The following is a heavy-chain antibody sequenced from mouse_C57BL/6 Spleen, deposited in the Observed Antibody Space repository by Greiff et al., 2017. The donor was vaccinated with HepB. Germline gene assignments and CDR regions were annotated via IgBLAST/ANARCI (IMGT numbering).Heavy chain of an antibody. CDR3: ARMGYYYGSSPAMDY. CDR1: GYTFTDYN. CDR2: INPNNGGT. J-gene: IGHJ4*01. Sequence: EVQLQQSGPELVKPGASVKMSCKASGYTFTDYNMHWVKQSHGKSLEWIGYINPNNGGTSYNQKFKGKATLTVNKSSSTAYMELRSLTSEESAVYYCARMGYYYGSSPAMDYWGQGTSVTVSS. D-gene: IGHD1-1*01. V-gene: IGHV1-22*01.